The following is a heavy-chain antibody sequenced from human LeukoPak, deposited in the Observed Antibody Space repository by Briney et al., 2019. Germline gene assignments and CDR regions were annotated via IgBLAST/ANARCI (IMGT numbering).Heavy chain of an antibody. V-gene: IGHV3-30*18. CDR1: GFTFNNYG. J-gene: IGHJ6*03. D-gene: IGHD5-24*01. CDR2: ISHDGNNK. Sequence: GRSLRLSCVASGFTFNNYGVYWVRQTPGKGLEWVAIISHDGNNKYYADSVKGRFIISRDNSKNTLYLQMSSLRVEVSAVLSSAKDLDSSTEVNYLHYSYTDVWGKGTTVTVSS. CDR3: AKDLDSSTEVNYLHYSYTDV.